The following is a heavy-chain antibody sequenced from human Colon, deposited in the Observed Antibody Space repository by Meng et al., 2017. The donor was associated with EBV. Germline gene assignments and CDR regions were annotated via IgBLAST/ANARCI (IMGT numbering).Heavy chain of an antibody. J-gene: IGHJ4*02. V-gene: IGHV4-39*01. CDR1: GGSLDSSDYF. D-gene: IGHD4-17*01. Sequence: QLALQESGRVLVTPSDPLPLSCTSFGGSLDSSDYFWDWIRQPPGKGLGWIGSVRNSGTAYYTPSLTSRVTISVDTSKNQFSLNLSSLTAADTAVYYCARHVYGDSYGFWGQGTLVTVSS. CDR3: ARHVYGDSYGF. CDR2: VRNSGTA.